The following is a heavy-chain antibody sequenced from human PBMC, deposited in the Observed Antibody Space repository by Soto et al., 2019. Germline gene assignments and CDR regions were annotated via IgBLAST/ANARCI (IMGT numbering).Heavy chain of an antibody. D-gene: IGHD1-7*01. CDR1: GYSFTSYG. V-gene: IGHV1-18*01. CDR2: ISAYNGNT. Sequence: QVQLVQSGAEVKKPGASVKVSCKASGYSFTSYGISWVRQAPGQGLEWMGWISAYNGNTNYAQQFQCRVTMTTGTSTSTVYIERRSRRPDATAVYYCARDRALELGDFWGQGTLVTVSS. CDR3: ARDRALELGDF. J-gene: IGHJ4*02.